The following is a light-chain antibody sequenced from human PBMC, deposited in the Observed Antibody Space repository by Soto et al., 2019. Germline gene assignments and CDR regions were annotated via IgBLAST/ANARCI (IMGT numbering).Light chain of an antibody. CDR1: QSISSW. Sequence: DIQMTQSPSTLSASVGDRVTITCRASQSISSWLAWYQQKPGKAPKXLIYDASSLESGVPSRFSGSGSGTELTLTISSLQPDDFATYYCQQYNSYSHTFGQGTRLEI. V-gene: IGKV1-5*01. J-gene: IGKJ5*01. CDR3: QQYNSYSHT. CDR2: DAS.